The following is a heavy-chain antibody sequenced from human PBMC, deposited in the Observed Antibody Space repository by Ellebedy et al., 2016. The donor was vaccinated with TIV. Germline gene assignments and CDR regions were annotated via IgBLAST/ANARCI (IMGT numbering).Heavy chain of an antibody. J-gene: IGHJ4*02. CDR1: GFTFSSYG. D-gene: IGHD6-13*01. V-gene: IGHV3-30*18. CDR3: AKPGGAAGGGDFDY. CDR2: ISYDGSNK. Sequence: GESLKISXAASGFTFSSYGMHWVRQAPGKGLEWVAVISYDGSNKYYADSVKGRFTISRDNSKNTLYLQMNSLSAEDTAVYYCAKPGGAAGGGDFDYWGQGTLVTVSS.